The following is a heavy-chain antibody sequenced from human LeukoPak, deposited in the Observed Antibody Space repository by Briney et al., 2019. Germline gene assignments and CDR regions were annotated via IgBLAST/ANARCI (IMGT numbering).Heavy chain of an antibody. D-gene: IGHD3-16*02. CDR2: MYYSGNT. J-gene: IGHJ4*02. CDR3: ARTLGWASSRYPFDG. V-gene: IGHV4-39*01. Sequence: SETLSLTCAVSGGSISSSNYYWGWIRQPPGRGLEWIGSMYYSGNTDYNPSLKSRVTISVDTSKNQFSLKVNSVTAADTAVYYCARTLGWASSRYPFDGWGQGTLVTVSS. CDR1: GGSISSSNYY.